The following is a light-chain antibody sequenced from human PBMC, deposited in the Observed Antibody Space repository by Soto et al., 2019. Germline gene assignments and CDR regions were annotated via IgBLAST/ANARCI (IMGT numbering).Light chain of an antibody. V-gene: IGKV3-11*01. CDR1: QSVSSY. Sequence: EIVLTQSPATLSLSPGERATLSCRASQSVSSYLAWYQQKPGQAPRLLIYDASNRATAIPARFSGSGSGTDFTLTISSLEPEDFAFYYCQQRSNGTPTFGQGSKVEIK. J-gene: IGKJ1*01. CDR2: DAS. CDR3: QQRSNGTPT.